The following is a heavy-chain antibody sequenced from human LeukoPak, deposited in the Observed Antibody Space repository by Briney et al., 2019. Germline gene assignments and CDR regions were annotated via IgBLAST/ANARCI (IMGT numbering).Heavy chain of an antibody. CDR3: ARDFLLQSEGLFDY. Sequence: SETLSLTCTVSGGSISSYYWSWIRQPAGKGLEWIGRFCISGSTNYNPSLKSRVTMSVDTSKNQFSLRLNSVTAADTAVYYCARDFLLQSEGLFDYWGQGTLVTVSS. CDR2: FCISGST. J-gene: IGHJ4*02. CDR1: GGSISSYY. V-gene: IGHV4-4*07. D-gene: IGHD4-11*01.